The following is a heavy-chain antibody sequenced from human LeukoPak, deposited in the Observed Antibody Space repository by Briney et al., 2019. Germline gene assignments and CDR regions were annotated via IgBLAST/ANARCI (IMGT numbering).Heavy chain of an antibody. CDR2: INPNSGGT. CDR3: ARALGLSRNWFDP. V-gene: IGHV1-2*02. Sequence: GASVKVSCKASGYTFTGYYMHWVRQAPGQGLEWMGWINPNSGGTNYAQKFQGRVTMTRDTSISTAYMELSRLRSDDTAVYYCARALGLSRNWFDPWGQGTLVTVSS. J-gene: IGHJ5*02. D-gene: IGHD3-16*01. CDR1: GYTFTGYY.